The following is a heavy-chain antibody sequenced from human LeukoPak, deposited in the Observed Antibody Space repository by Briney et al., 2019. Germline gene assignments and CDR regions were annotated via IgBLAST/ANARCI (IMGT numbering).Heavy chain of an antibody. CDR2: ISSSSSYT. V-gene: IGHV3-11*05. Sequence: PGGSLRLSCAATGFTFSDYYMTWIRQAPGKGLEWVSLISSSSSYTNYADSVKGRFTISRDNAKNSLYLQMNSLRAEDTAVYYCARVGEYSGSYCDYWGQGTLVTVSS. CDR1: GFTFSDYY. J-gene: IGHJ4*02. D-gene: IGHD1-26*01. CDR3: ARVGEYSGSYCDY.